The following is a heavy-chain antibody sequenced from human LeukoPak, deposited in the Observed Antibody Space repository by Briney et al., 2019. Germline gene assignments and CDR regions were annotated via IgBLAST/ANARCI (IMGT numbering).Heavy chain of an antibody. J-gene: IGHJ4*02. CDR3: ARDLVYSYGDPDNY. CDR2: ISSSSSTI. D-gene: IGHD5-18*01. CDR1: GFTFSSYS. V-gene: IGHV3-48*01. Sequence: PGGSLRLSCAASGFTFSSYSMNWVRQAPGKGLEWVSYISSSSSTIYYAGTVKGRFTISRDNAKNSLYLQMNSLRAEDTAVYYCARDLVYSYGDPDNYWGQGTLVTVSS.